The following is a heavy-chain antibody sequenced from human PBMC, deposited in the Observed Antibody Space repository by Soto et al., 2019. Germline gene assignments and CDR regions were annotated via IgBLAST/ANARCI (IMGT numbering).Heavy chain of an antibody. D-gene: IGHD3-22*01. J-gene: IGHJ6*02. CDR3: AADIYDSSGYYYYYYYGMDV. V-gene: IGHV1-58*01. CDR1: GFTFTSSA. Sequence: SVKVSCKASGFTFTSSAVQWVRQARGQRLEWIGWIVVGSGNTNYAQKFQERVTITRDMSTSTAYMELSSLRSEDTAVYYCAADIYDSSGYYYYYYYGMDVWGQGTTVTVSS. CDR2: IVVGSGNT.